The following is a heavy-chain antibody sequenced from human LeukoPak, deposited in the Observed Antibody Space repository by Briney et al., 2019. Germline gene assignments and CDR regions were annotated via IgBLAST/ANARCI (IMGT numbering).Heavy chain of an antibody. CDR3: ATTDSWPRGYYFDY. V-gene: IGHV1-69*02. D-gene: IGHD4-17*01. CDR2: IIPILGIA. Sequence: EASVKVSCKASGYTFSGYHIHWVRQAPGQGLEWMGRIIPILGIANYAQKFQGRVTMTEDTSTDTAYMELSSLRSEDTAVYYCATTDSWPRGYYFDYWGQGALVTVSS. CDR1: GYTFSGYH. J-gene: IGHJ4*02.